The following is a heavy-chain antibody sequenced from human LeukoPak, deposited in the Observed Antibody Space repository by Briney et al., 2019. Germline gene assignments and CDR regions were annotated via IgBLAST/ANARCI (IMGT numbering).Heavy chain of an antibody. CDR2: IYYSGST. CDR1: GDSINSHY. CDR3: ARGGDGYITFDP. D-gene: IGHD5-24*01. V-gene: IGHV4-59*11. Sequence: PSETLSLTCTVSGDSINSHYWSWIRQPPGKGLEWIGYIYYSGSTNYSPSHKSRVTISVNRSKNQFSLKLSSVTAADTAVYYCARGGDGYITFDPWGQGTLVTVSS. J-gene: IGHJ5*02.